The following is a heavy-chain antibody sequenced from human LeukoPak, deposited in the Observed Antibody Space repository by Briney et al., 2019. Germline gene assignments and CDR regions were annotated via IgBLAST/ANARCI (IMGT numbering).Heavy chain of an antibody. J-gene: IGHJ4*02. Sequence: SETLSLTCTVSGYSISSGYYWGWIRQPPGKGLEWIGSIYHSGSTYYNPPLKSRVTISVDTSKNQFSLKLSSVTAADTAVYYCARDGRLLHYFDYWGQGTLVTVSS. CDR3: ARDGRLLHYFDY. V-gene: IGHV4-38-2*02. CDR2: IYHSGST. CDR1: GYSISSGYY. D-gene: IGHD1-26*01.